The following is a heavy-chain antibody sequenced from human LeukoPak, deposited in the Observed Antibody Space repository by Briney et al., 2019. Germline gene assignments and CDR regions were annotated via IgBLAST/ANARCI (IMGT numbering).Heavy chain of an antibody. CDR2: IYYSRST. CDR3: AKDHGRLTMIVVAHGW. D-gene: IGHD3-22*01. J-gene: IGHJ4*02. V-gene: IGHV4-39*02. CDR1: GGSISNTLYY. Sequence: PSETLSPTCTVSGGSISNTLYYWAWIRQPPGKGLESIGSIYYSRSTYYSPSLKSRVTISVDTSKNQFSLKLTSVTAADTAVYYCAKDHGRLTMIVVAHGWWGQGTLVTVSS.